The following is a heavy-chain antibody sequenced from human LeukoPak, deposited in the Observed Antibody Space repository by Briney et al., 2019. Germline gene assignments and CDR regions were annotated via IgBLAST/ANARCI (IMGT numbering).Heavy chain of an antibody. D-gene: IGHD4-17*01. V-gene: IGHV3-48*03. CDR2: ISSSGTTI. J-gene: IGHJ4*02. CDR1: GFTFSAYA. Sequence: PGGSLRLSCAASGFTFSAYAMSWVRQAPGKGLEWVSYISSSGTTIYYADSVKGRFTISRDNAKNSLYLQMNSLRAEDTAVYYCARETVRNYFDYWGQGTLVTVSS. CDR3: ARETVRNYFDY.